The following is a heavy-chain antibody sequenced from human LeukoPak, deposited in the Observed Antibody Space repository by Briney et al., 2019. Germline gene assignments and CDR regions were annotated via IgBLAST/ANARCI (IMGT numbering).Heavy chain of an antibody. J-gene: IGHJ5*02. Sequence: SETLSLTCTVSGGSISGYYWSWFRQPAGKGLEWIGRVYTSGTTNYNPSLKSRVTMSIDASKNQFSLKLTSVTAADTAVYYCARGFGHPWGQGTLVTVSS. CDR2: VYTSGTT. V-gene: IGHV4-4*07. CDR1: GGSISGYY. D-gene: IGHD3-10*01. CDR3: ARGFGHP.